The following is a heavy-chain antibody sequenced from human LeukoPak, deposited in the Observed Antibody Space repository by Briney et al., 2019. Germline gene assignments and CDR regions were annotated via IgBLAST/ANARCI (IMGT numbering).Heavy chain of an antibody. J-gene: IGHJ4*02. Sequence: GGSLRLSCAASGFTFSSYAMSWVRQAPGKGLEWVAVISYDGSNKYYADSVKGRFTISRDNSKNTLYLQMNSLRAEDTAVYYCARKTHYDFWGIDYWGQGTLVTVSS. CDR1: GFTFSSYA. D-gene: IGHD3-3*01. V-gene: IGHV3-30-3*01. CDR3: ARKTHYDFWGIDY. CDR2: ISYDGSNK.